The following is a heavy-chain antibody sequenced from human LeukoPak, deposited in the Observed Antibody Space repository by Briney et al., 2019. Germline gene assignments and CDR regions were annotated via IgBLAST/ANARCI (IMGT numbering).Heavy chain of an antibody. V-gene: IGHV1-18*01. D-gene: IGHD5-12*01. J-gene: IGHJ3*02. Sequence: ASVKVSCKAPGYTFISYGMSWVRQAPGQGLEWMGWITAEYGDTNYAQNFQGRVTMTTDTSTNTAYMELRSLRSDDTAVYFCTRGGYNSYDRAWYDAFDIWGQGTMVTVSS. CDR2: ITAEYGDT. CDR1: GYTFISYG. CDR3: TRGGYNSYDRAWYDAFDI.